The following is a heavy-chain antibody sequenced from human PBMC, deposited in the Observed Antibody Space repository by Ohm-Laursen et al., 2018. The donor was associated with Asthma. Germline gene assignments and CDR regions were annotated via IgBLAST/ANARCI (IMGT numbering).Heavy chain of an antibody. J-gene: IGHJ3*01. CDR3: AHTVCSSSCYTGFDF. V-gene: IGHV2-5*02. D-gene: IGHD2-2*02. CDR1: GLSLSTSGVA. Sequence: TQTLTLTCSLSGLSLSTSGVAVGWIRQPPGKALEWLALIYWDDDKRYSPSLTSRLTITKDTSKNQVVLTMTNMDPVDTATYYCAHTVCSSSCYTGFDFWGQGTVVTVSS. CDR2: IYWDDDK.